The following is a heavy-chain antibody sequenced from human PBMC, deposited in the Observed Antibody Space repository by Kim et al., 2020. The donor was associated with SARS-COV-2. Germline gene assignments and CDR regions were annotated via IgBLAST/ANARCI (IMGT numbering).Heavy chain of an antibody. V-gene: IGHV3-48*04. CDR3: ARDKGSTMIDAFDI. D-gene: IGHD3-22*01. CDR2: ISSSSSTI. Sequence: GGSLRLSCAASGFTFSSYSMNWVRQAPVKGLEWVSYISSSSSTIYYADSVKGRFTISRDNAKNSLYLQMNSLRAEDTAVYYCARDKGSTMIDAFDIWGQGTMVTVSS. J-gene: IGHJ3*02. CDR1: GFTFSSYS.